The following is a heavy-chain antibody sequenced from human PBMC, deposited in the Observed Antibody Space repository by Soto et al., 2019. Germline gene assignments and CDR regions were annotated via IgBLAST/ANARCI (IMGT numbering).Heavy chain of an antibody. CDR3: ARKPVTTGGGRYHYYGMDV. J-gene: IGHJ6*02. CDR1: GGSITTSNW. V-gene: IGHV4-4*02. Sequence: PSETLSLTCAVSGGSITTSNWWSWVRQPPGKGREGIGEIYHSGSTNYNPSLKSRVTISVDKSKNQFSLKLTSVTAADTAVYYCARKPVTTGGGRYHYYGMDVWGQGTTVTVSS. CDR2: IYHSGST. D-gene: IGHD4-17*01.